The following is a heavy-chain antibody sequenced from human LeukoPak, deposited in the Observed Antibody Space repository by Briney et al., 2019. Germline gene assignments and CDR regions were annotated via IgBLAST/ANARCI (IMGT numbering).Heavy chain of an antibody. CDR2: ISAYNGNT. V-gene: IGHV1-18*04. CDR1: GYTFTSYY. Sequence: ASVKVSCKASGYTFTSYYMHWVRQAPGQGLEWMGWISAYNGNTNYAQKLQGRVTMTTDTSTSTAYMELRSLRSDDTAVYYCARDIPDAFDIWGQGTMVTVSS. J-gene: IGHJ3*02. CDR3: ARDIPDAFDI.